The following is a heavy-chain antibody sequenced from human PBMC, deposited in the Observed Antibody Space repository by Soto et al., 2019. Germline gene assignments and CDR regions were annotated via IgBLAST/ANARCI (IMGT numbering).Heavy chain of an antibody. J-gene: IGHJ6*02. CDR1: GFTLSSYS. CDR2: ISSDGTEK. V-gene: IGHV3-30*04. Sequence: QVQLVESGGGVAQPGRSLRLFCAASGFTLSSYSLHWVRQSPGKGLEWVAAISSDGTEKHYADSVKGRFTISRDNSKNTLSLQLNSLRTEDTAVYYCARMFGFSYGPANRGMDVLGHGTTVTVSS. D-gene: IGHD5-18*01. CDR3: ARMFGFSYGPANRGMDV.